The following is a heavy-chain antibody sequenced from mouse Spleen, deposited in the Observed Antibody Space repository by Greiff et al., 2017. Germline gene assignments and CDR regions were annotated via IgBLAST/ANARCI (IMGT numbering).Heavy chain of an antibody. D-gene: IGHD1-1*01. CDR1: GFTFSDYY. V-gene: IGHV5-16*01. CDR2: INYDGSST. J-gene: IGHJ1*01. Sequence: EVQRVESEGGLVQPGSSMKLSCTASGFTFSDYYMAWVRQVPEKGLEWVANINYDGSSTYYLDSLKSRFIISRDNAKNILYLQMSSLKSEDTATYYCAREGVYGSSYDWYFDVWGAGTTVTVSS. CDR3: AREGVYGSSYDWYFDV.